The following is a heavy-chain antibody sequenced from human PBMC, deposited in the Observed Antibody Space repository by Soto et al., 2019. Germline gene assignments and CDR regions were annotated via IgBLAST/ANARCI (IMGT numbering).Heavy chain of an antibody. J-gene: IGHJ4*02. Sequence: GASVKVSCKVSGYTLTELSMHWVRQAPGKGLEWMGGFDPEDGETIYAQKFQGRVTMTEDTSTDTAYMELSSLRSEDTAVYYCATSLSWEDGYIGFHWGQGTLVTVSS. CDR3: ATSLSWEDGYIGFH. D-gene: IGHD5-12*01. V-gene: IGHV1-24*01. CDR2: FDPEDGET. CDR1: GYTLTELS.